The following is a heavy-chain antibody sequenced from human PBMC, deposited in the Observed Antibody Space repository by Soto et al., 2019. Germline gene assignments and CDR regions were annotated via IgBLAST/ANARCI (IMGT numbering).Heavy chain of an antibody. V-gene: IGHV4-59*01. CDR1: GGSISSYY. D-gene: IGHD5-18*01. J-gene: IGHJ3*02. CDR3: ARGGIQLWSRSAFDI. Sequence: SETLSLTCTVSGGSISSYYWSWIRQPPGKGLEWIGYIYYSGSTNYNPSLKSRVTISVDTSKNQFSLKLSSVTAADTAVYYCARGGIQLWSRSAFDIWGQGTMVTVSS. CDR2: IYYSGST.